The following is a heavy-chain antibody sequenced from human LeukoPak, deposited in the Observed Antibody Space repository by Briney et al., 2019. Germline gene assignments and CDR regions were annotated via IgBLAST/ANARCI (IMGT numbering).Heavy chain of an antibody. CDR1: GFTFSSYT. Sequence: PGGSLRLSCAASGFTFSSYTMSWVRQAPGKGLEWVSSLGGSGTTYYADSVKGRFTISRDNAKNSLYLQMNSLRAEDTAVYYCARDAFGGDYVLDYWGQGTLVTVSS. CDR2: LGGSGTT. D-gene: IGHD4-17*01. J-gene: IGHJ4*02. V-gene: IGHV3-48*04. CDR3: ARDAFGGDYVLDY.